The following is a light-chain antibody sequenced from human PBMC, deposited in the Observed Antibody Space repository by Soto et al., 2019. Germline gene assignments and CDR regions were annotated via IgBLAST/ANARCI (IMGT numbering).Light chain of an antibody. V-gene: IGKV3-20*01. J-gene: IGKJ5*01. CDR3: QQYGSSPIT. CDR1: RRVSGSY. Sequence: SFLSQSPXALCFSPXXXVXRSXXXSRRVSGSYLAWYQQKPGQAPRVLIYSASLRATGIPDRFSGSGSGTDFSLTISRLEPEDFAVYYCQQYGSSPITFGQGTRLEI. CDR2: SAS.